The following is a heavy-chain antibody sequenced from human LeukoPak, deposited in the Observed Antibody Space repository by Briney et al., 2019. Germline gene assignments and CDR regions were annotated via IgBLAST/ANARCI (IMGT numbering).Heavy chain of an antibody. J-gene: IGHJ4*02. V-gene: IGHV3-66*01. Sequence: SGGSLRLSCAASGFTVSSNYMSWVRQAPGKGLEWVSVIYSGGSTYYADSVKGRFTISRDNSKNTLYLQMNSLRAEDTAVYYCARASPPLWFGPGVSDFDYWGQGTLVTVSS. CDR3: ARASPPLWFGPGVSDFDY. CDR2: IYSGGST. CDR1: GFTVSSNY. D-gene: IGHD3-10*01.